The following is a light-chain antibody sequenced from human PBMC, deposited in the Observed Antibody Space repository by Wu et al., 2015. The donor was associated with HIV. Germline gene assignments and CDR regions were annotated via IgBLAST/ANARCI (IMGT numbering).Light chain of an antibody. Sequence: EIVMTQSPATLSVSPGERVTLSCTASQNIDNNLAWYQQKPGQAPRLLIYDASTRATGIAARFSGSGSGTEFSLTISSMQSEDFASLFCQQYTNWITFGQGTRLEIK. CDR1: QNIDNN. CDR3: QQYTNWIT. V-gene: IGKV3-15*01. CDR2: DAS. J-gene: IGKJ5*01.